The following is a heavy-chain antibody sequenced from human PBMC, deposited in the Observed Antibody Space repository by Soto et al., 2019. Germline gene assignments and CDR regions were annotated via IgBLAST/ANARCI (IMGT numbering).Heavy chain of an antibody. Sequence: QVQLQESGPGLVKSSETLSLTCTVSGGSISSLYWSWIRQPPGKGLEWIGSIYYSGSTNYNPSLKSRVTLSVETSKNQFYLKLSSVTAADTAVYYCAAFRAFYYYLDVWGKGATVTVSS. CDR2: IYYSGST. J-gene: IGHJ6*03. CDR3: AAFRAFYYYLDV. V-gene: IGHV4-59*11. CDR1: GGSISSLY. D-gene: IGHD3-3*02.